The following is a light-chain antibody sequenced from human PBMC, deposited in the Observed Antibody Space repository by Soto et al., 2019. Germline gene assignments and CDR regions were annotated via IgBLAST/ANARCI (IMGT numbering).Light chain of an antibody. J-gene: IGLJ1*01. Sequence: QSALTQPASVSGSPGQSITTSCTGTSSDVGGYNYVSWYQQHPGKAPKLMIYDVTNRPSGVSNRFSGSKSGNTASLTISGLQAEDEADYYCSLYTTSSTPYVFGTGTKVTVL. CDR1: SSDVGGYNY. V-gene: IGLV2-14*01. CDR2: DVT. CDR3: SLYTTSSTPYV.